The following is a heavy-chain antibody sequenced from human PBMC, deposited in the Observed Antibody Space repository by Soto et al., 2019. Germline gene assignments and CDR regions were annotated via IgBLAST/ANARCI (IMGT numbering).Heavy chain of an antibody. V-gene: IGHV3-30-3*01. Sequence: RTRRLSFAGSSLTFSRYAISHVRQGPGKGLEGVAVISYDGSNKYSADSVKGRFTISRDNSKNTLYLQMNSMRAEDTAVYYCAREGYCSGGSCYYFHYWGQGTLVT. CDR1: SLTFSRYA. CDR2: ISYDGSNK. D-gene: IGHD2-15*01. J-gene: IGHJ4*02. CDR3: AREGYCSGGSCYYFHY.